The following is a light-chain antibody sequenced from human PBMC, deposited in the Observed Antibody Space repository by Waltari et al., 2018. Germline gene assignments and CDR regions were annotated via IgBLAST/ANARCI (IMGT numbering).Light chain of an antibody. CDR3: SSYTSSTTLI. J-gene: IGLJ2*01. V-gene: IGLV2-14*01. CDR2: AVT. Sequence: QSALTQPASVSGSPGQSITISCTGTSIDVGGYNYASWYQQHPGKAPKLIIYAVTSRPSGVSTRFSGSKSGNTASLTISGLQAEDEADYFCSSYTSSTTLIFGGGTKVTVL. CDR1: SIDVGGYNY.